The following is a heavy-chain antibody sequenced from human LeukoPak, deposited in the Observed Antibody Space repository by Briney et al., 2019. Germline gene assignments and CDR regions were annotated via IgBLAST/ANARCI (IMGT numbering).Heavy chain of an antibody. J-gene: IGHJ5*02. CDR3: ARGDNSAYNWFDP. V-gene: IGHV3-53*01. D-gene: IGHD4-23*01. CDR2: IYSGGDT. Sequence: GSLRLSCAASGFTVSSNFMSWVRQAPGRELEWVSVIYSGGDTYYTDSVKGRFTISRDNSKNTLYLQMNSLRAEDTAVYYCARGDNSAYNWFDPSGQGTLVTVSS. CDR1: GFTVSSNF.